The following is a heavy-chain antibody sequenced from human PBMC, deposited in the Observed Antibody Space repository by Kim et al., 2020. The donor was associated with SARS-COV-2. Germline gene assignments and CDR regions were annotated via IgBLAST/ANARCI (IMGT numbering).Heavy chain of an antibody. CDR3: AREFPTGYSSGEDAFDI. D-gene: IGHD6-19*01. CDR1: GFTFSSYA. Sequence: GGSLRLSCAASGFTFSSYAMHWVRQAPGKGLEWVAVISYDGSNKYYADSVKGRFTISRDNSKNTLYLQMNSLRAEDTAVYYCAREFPTGYSSGEDAFDIWGQGTMVTVSS. V-gene: IGHV3-30-3*01. J-gene: IGHJ3*02. CDR2: ISYDGSNK.